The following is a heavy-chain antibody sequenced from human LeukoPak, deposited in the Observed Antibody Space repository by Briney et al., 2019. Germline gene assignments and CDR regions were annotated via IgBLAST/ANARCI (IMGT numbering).Heavy chain of an antibody. J-gene: IGHJ6*03. CDR1: GYTFTSYG. CDR3: AREGLPPYYYYYMDV. V-gene: IGHV1-18*01. Sequence: ASVKVSCKASGYTFTSYGISWVRQAPGQGLEWMGWISAYNGNTNYAQKLQGRVTMTTDTSTSTAYMELRSLRSDDTAVYYCAREGLPPYYYYYMDVWGKGTTVTISS. CDR2: ISAYNGNT.